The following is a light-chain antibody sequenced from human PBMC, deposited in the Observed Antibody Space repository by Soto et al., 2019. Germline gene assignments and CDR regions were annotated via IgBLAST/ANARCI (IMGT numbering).Light chain of an antibody. CDR2: GAS. J-gene: IGKJ4*01. Sequence: EIVLTQSPGTPSLSPGERATLSCRASQSVSSTYLIWYQQKPGQPRSILIYGASTRATGTPARFGGSGSGEEFALTLSSLQSEYFAVCSWQAYFRWPLTFAGGPKVEIK. V-gene: IGKV3-15*01. CDR3: QAYFRWPLT. CDR1: QSVSSTY.